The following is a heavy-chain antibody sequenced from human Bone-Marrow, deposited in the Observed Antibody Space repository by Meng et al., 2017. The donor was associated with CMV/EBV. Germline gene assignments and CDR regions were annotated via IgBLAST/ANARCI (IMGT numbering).Heavy chain of an antibody. CDR3: AGSRPGGGACDY. V-gene: IGHV4-4*07. CDR1: GASIKNYN. D-gene: IGHD3-16*01. CDR2: IQVIGHT. Sequence: QVPIQEPGPGLVKPSATLSLTCSVSGASIKNYNWNWVRQPAGQGLEWIGLIQVIGHTVYNPSLKSRVTVSLDASKNQFSLTLNSVTAADTATYYCAGSRPGGGACDYWGQGILVTVSS. J-gene: IGHJ4*02.